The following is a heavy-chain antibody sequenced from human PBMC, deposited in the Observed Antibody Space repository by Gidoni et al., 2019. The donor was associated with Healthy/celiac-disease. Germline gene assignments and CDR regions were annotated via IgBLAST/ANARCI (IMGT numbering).Heavy chain of an antibody. Sequence: EVQLVESGGGLVQPGGSLRLSCAASGFTFSSYSLIWVRQAPGKGLEWVSYISSSSSTIYYADSVKGRFTISRDNAKNSLYLQMNSLRAEDTAVYYCARVGYDFWSGYYMYYFDYWGQGTLVTVSS. CDR2: ISSSSSTI. CDR3: ARVGYDFWSGYYMYYFDY. D-gene: IGHD3-3*01. CDR1: GFTFSSYS. J-gene: IGHJ4*02. V-gene: IGHV3-48*01.